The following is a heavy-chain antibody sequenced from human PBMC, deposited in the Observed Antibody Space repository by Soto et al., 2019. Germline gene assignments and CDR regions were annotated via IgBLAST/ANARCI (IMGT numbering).Heavy chain of an antibody. D-gene: IGHD6-13*01. CDR1: GGSISSYY. CDR2: IYYSGST. V-gene: IGHV4-59*01. J-gene: IGHJ5*02. CDR3: AREAYSSSWYSSSPYNWFDP. Sequence: PSETLSLTCTVSGGSISSYYWSRIRQPPGKGLEWIGYIYYSGSTNYNPSLKSRVTISVDTSKNQFSLKLSSVTAADTAVYYCAREAYSSSWYSSSPYNWFDPWGQGTLVTVSS.